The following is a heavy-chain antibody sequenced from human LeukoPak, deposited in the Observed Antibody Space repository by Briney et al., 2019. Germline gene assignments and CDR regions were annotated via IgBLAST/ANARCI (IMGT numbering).Heavy chain of an antibody. CDR2: IYYSGST. D-gene: IGHD3-10*01. J-gene: IGHJ4*02. V-gene: IGHV4-59*08. CDR3: ARRLGELRGYYFDY. Sequence: SETLSLTCTVSGGSISSYYWSWIRQPPGKGLEWMGYIYYSGSTNYNPSLKSRVTISVDTSKNQFSLKLSSVTAADTAVYYCARRLGELRGYYFDYWGQGTLVTVSS. CDR1: GGSISSYY.